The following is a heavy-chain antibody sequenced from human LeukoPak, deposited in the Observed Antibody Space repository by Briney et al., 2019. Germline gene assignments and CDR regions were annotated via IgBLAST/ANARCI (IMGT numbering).Heavy chain of an antibody. Sequence: PGGSLRLSCAASGFTFSSYGMSWVRQAPGKGLEWVSAISGSGGSTYYVDSVKGRFTISRDNSKNTLYLQMNSLRAEDTAVYYCARVDSSGYFYYYWYFDLWGRGTLVTVSS. V-gene: IGHV3-23*01. CDR1: GFTFSSYG. CDR3: ARVDSSGYFYYYWYFDL. D-gene: IGHD3-22*01. J-gene: IGHJ2*01. CDR2: ISGSGGST.